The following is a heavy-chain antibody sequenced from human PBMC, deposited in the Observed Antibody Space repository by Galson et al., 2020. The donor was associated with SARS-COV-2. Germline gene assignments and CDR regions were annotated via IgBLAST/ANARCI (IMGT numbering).Heavy chain of an antibody. Sequence: SVKVTCKASGGTFSSYAISWVRQPPAQRLEWMGGIITIFGTANYAQKFQGRVTITADESTSTAYMELSSLRSEDTAVYYCARVLGQYSSSYYCYYYMDVWGKGTTVTVSS. CDR3: ARVLGQYSSSYYCYYYMDV. CDR1: GGTFSSYA. CDR2: IITIFGTA. J-gene: IGHJ6*03. V-gene: IGHV1-69*13. D-gene: IGHD6-6*01.